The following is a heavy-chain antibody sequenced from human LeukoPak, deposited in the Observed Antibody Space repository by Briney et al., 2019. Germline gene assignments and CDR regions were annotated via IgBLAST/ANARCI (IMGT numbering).Heavy chain of an antibody. D-gene: IGHD6-13*01. Sequence: GGSLRLSCAVSGFTFSDHYMDWVRQAPGKGLEWVGRSRNRAKSYTTDYAASVKGRFTISRDDSKSTLYLQMNSLETEDTAVYYCSRDAAGDHWGQGTLVSVSS. CDR3: SRDAAGDH. CDR1: GFTFSDHY. V-gene: IGHV3-72*01. J-gene: IGHJ4*02. CDR2: SRNRAKSYTT.